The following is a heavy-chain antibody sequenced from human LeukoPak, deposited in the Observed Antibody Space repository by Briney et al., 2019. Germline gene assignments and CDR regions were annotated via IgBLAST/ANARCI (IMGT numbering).Heavy chain of an antibody. J-gene: IGHJ6*03. CDR1: GGSFSGYY. CDR3: ARGGITMVRGVMIYMDV. Sequence: SETLSLTCAVYGGSFSGYYWSWIRQRPGKGLEWIGEINHSGSTNYNPSLKSRVTISVDTSKNQFSLKLSSVTAADTAVYYCARGGITMVRGVMIYMDVWGKGTTVTVSS. CDR2: INHSGST. V-gene: IGHV4-34*01. D-gene: IGHD3-10*01.